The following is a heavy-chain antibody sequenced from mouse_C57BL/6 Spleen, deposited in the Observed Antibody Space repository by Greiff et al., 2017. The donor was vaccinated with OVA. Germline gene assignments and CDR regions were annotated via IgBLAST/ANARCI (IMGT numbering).Heavy chain of an antibody. V-gene: IGHV2-3*01. D-gene: IGHD2-1*01. CDR1: GFSLTSYG. CDR2: IWGDGGT. J-gene: IGHJ4*01. Sequence: VKLMGSGPGLVAPSQSLSITCTVSGFSLTSYGVSWVRQPPGKGLEWLGVIWGDGGTNYHSALISRLSISKDNSRSQVFLKLNSLQTDDTATYYCAKPGGNYDAMDYWGQGTSVTVSS. CDR3: AKPGGNYDAMDY.